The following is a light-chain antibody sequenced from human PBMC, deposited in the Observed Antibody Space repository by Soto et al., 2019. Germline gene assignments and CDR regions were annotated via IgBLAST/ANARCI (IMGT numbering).Light chain of an antibody. CDR2: EVS. J-gene: IGLJ1*01. CDR3: SAWDNSLNGYV. Sequence: QSALTQPPSASGSPGQSVTISCTGTSSDVGRYNYVSWYQQHPGKAPKLMIYEVSKRPSGIPDRFSGSKFGNTASLTVSGLQAEDEAHYYCSAWDNSLNGYVFGPGTKLTVL. V-gene: IGLV2-8*01. CDR1: SSDVGRYNY.